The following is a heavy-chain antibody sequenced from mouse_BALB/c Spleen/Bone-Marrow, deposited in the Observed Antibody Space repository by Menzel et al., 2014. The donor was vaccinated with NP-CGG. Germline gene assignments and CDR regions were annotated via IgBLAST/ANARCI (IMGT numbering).Heavy chain of an antibody. CDR1: GYSITSDYA. CDR3: ALYGFYAMDY. V-gene: IGHV3-2*02. CDR2: ISYSGST. D-gene: IGHD2-10*02. J-gene: IGHJ4*01. Sequence: EVQRVESGPGLVKPSQSLPLTCTVTGYSITSDYAWNWIRQFPGNKLEWMGYISYSGSTSYNPSLKSRISITRDTSKNQFFLQLNSVTTEDTATYYCALYGFYAMDYWGQGTSVTVSS.